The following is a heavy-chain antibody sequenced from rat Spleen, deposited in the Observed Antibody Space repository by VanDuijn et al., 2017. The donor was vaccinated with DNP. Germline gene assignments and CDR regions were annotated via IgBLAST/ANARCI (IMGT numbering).Heavy chain of an antibody. Sequence: EVQLVESGGGLVQPGRSMKLSCAASGFTFSNYDMAWVRQATKKGLEWVATISYVGRTTYYRNSVKGRCTNFRDNAKSTLYLQMDSLRYEDTSTYYCTTAGADWVQGTSVTVSA. CDR1: GFTFSNYD. D-gene: IGHD1-2*01. J-gene: IGHJ4*01. V-gene: IGHV5-7*01. CDR2: ISYVGRTT. CDR3: TTAGAD.